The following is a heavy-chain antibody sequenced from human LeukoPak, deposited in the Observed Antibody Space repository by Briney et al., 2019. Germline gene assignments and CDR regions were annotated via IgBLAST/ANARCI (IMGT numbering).Heavy chain of an antibody. CDR1: GXTFSSYS. CDR2: ISSSSSYI. J-gene: IGHJ3*02. CDR3: ARGVVTPLGDAFDI. D-gene: IGHD4-23*01. V-gene: IGHV3-21*01. Sequence: SGGSLRLSCAASGXTFSSYSMNWVRQAPGKGLEWVSSISSSSSYIYYADSVKGRFTISRDNAKNSLYLQMNSLRAEDTAVYYCARGVVTPLGDAFDIWGQGTMVTVSS.